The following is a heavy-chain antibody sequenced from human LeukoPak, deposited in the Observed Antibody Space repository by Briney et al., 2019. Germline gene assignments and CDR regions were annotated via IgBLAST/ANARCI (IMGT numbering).Heavy chain of an antibody. V-gene: IGHV1-2*02. Sequence: ASVKVSCXASGYTFTGYYMHWVRLAPGQGLEWMGWINPNSGGTNYAQRFQGRVTMTRDTSISTAYMELSRLRSDDTAVYYCAPLSGNSWEYYFDYWGQGTLVTVSS. D-gene: IGHD1-26*01. CDR3: APLSGNSWEYYFDY. CDR2: INPNSGGT. CDR1: GYTFTGYY. J-gene: IGHJ4*02.